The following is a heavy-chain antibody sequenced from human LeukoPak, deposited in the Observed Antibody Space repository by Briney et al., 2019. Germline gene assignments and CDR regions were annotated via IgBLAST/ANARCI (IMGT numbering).Heavy chain of an antibody. V-gene: IGHV3-23*01. D-gene: IGHD6-19*01. CDR2: ISVSGDGT. CDR1: GFTFSSYA. Sequence: GGSLRLSCAASGFTFSSYAMSWVRQAPGKGLEWVSGISVSGDGTYYADSVKGRFTISRDNSMNTLYLQMNSLRAEDTAVYYCAKGRSGIVVAGLNYWGQGTLVTVSS. CDR3: AKGRSGIVVAGLNY. J-gene: IGHJ4*02.